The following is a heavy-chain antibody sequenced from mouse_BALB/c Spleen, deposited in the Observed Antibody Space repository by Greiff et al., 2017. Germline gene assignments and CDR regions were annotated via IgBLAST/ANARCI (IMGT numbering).Heavy chain of an antibody. Sequence: EVQVVESGGGLVQPGGSMKLSCVASGFTFSNYWMNWVRQSPEKGLEWVAEIRLKSNNYATHYAESVKGRFTISRDDSKSSVYLQMNNLRAEDTGIYYCTSPGTMFAYWGQGTLVTVSA. CDR3: TSPGTMFAY. D-gene: IGHD1-1*02. CDR1: GFTFSNYW. CDR2: IRLKSNNYAT. V-gene: IGHV6-6*02. J-gene: IGHJ3*01.